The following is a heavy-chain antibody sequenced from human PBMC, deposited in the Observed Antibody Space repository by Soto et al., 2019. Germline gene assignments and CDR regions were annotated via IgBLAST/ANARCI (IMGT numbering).Heavy chain of an antibody. V-gene: IGHV3-11*03. J-gene: IGHJ4*02. CDR1: GSSFSDYY. CDR2: ITSSSSYT. D-gene: IGHD1-1*01. Sequence: GGALRLSCAASGSSFSDYYMSWNRQSPGKGLEWLSYITSSSSYTHYADSVKGRFTISRDNAKNSLYLQMNSLRADDTAVYYCAGGQDNLAVNFDYLGQGTPVTVSS. CDR3: AGGQDNLAVNFDY.